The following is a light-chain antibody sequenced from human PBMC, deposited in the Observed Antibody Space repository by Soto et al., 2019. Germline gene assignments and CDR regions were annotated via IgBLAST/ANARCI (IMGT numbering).Light chain of an antibody. CDR2: GAS. J-gene: IGKJ5*01. Sequence: EIVMTQSPVTLSLSPGEGATLSCRASQSVGSSYLAWYQQKPGQTPRLLIYGASSRATGIPDRFSGSGSGTDVTLTISRLETEEVAVYYCQQYGSSPITFGQGTRLEI. V-gene: IGKV3-20*01. CDR1: QSVGSSY. CDR3: QQYGSSPIT.